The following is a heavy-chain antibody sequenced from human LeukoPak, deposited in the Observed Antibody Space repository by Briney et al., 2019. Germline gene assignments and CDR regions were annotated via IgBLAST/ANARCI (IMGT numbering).Heavy chain of an antibody. CDR1: GFSFSTYW. D-gene: IGHD3-3*01. V-gene: IGHV5-51*06. J-gene: IGHJ6*03. CDR2: IYPGDSDT. Sequence: GESLKISCKGSGFSFSTYWIAWVRQMPGKGLEFMVIIYPGDSDTRYSPSFQGHVIISVDKSISTAYLQWSSLKASDTAKYYCARTPYDFYYMDVWGKGTTVTVSS. CDR3: ARTPYDFYYMDV.